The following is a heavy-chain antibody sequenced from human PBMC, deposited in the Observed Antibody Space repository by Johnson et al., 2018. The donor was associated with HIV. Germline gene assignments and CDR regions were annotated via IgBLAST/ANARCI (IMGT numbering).Heavy chain of an antibody. D-gene: IGHD6-19*01. J-gene: IGHJ3*01. CDR2: IDWNGGST. V-gene: IGHV3-20*04. CDR3: ARVALTVAGIAFDTLDV. CDR1: GFTFDDYG. Sequence: VQLVESGGRVVRRGGSLRLSCAASGFTFDDYGMSWVRPGPGKGLEWVSGIDWNGGSTGSADSVKGRFPLSRDNTKNTVYLQMNSLRAEDTAVYYCARVALTVAGIAFDTLDVWGQGTMVIVSS.